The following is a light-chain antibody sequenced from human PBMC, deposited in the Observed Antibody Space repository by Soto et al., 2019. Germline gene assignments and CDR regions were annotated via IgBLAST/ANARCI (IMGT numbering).Light chain of an antibody. Sequence: EIVITQSPATLSVPPGERTTPSCRASPSVSSHLAWYQQKPGQAPRLLIHGASTRATGIPARFSGSGSGTEFTLTISSLQSEDVAVEYCQQYNNWRHLFGQGTKVDIK. CDR1: PSVSSH. CDR2: GAS. V-gene: IGKV3-15*01. CDR3: QQYNNWRHL. J-gene: IGKJ1*01.